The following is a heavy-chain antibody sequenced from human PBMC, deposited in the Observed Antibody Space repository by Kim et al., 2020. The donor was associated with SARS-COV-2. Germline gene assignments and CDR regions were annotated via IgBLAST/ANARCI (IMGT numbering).Heavy chain of an antibody. CDR3: AGGRYSYGSPPKFMYYYYYGMAV. CDR1: GGTFSSYA. Sequence: SVKVSCKASGGTFSSYAISWVRQAPGQGLEWMGRIIPILGIANYAQKFQGRVTITADKSTSTAYMELSSLRSEDTAVYYCAGGRYSYGSPPKFMYYYYYGMAVWGQGTTVTVSS. D-gene: IGHD5-18*01. J-gene: IGHJ6*02. V-gene: IGHV1-69*04. CDR2: IIPILGIA.